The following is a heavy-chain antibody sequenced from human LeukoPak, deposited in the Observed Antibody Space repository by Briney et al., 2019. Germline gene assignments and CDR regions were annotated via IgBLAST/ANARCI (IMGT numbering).Heavy chain of an antibody. CDR3: ARSAFGSGSSLDY. V-gene: IGHV3-48*04. D-gene: IGHD3-10*01. Sequence: GGSLRLSCAAYGFTFSSYSMNWVRQAPGKGLEWVSYISSSGTSVHYADSVMGRFTISRDNAKNSLSLQMNSLRAEDTAVYYCARSAFGSGSSLDYWGQGTLVTVSS. J-gene: IGHJ4*02. CDR1: GFTFSSYS. CDR2: ISSSGTSV.